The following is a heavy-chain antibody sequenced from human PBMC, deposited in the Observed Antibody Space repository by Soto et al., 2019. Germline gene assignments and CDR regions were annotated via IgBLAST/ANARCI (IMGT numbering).Heavy chain of an antibody. CDR3: ARGTYGDYHFDY. J-gene: IGHJ4*02. Sequence: ETLSLTCTVSGGSISSYYWSWIRQPPGKGLEWIGYIYYSGSTNYNPSLKSRVTISVDTSKNQFSLKLSSVTAADTAVYYCARGTYGDYHFDYWGQGTLVTVSS. CDR2: IYYSGST. V-gene: IGHV4-59*01. CDR1: GGSISSYY. D-gene: IGHD4-17*01.